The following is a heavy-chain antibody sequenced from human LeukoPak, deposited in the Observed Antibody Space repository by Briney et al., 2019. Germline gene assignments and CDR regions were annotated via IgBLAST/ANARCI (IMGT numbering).Heavy chain of an antibody. D-gene: IGHD3-10*01. CDR2: ISSSSSYI. J-gene: IGHJ5*02. CDR1: GFTFSIYG. V-gene: IGHV3-21*01. Sequence: GGSLRLSCAASGFTFSIYGMNWVRQAPGKGLEWVSSISSSSSYIYYADSVKGRFTISRDNARDSLYLQMNSLRAEDTAVYYCARGTGGYGSAWFDPWGQGTLVTVSS. CDR3: ARGTGGYGSAWFDP.